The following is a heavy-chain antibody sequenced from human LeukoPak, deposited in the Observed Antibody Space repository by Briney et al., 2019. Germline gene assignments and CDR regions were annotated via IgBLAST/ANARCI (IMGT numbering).Heavy chain of an antibody. V-gene: IGHV4-34*01. CDR3: ARGGTSRYCSSTSCYTGRNWFDP. Sequence: PSETLSLTCAVYGGSFSGYYWSWIRQPPGKGLEWIGEINHSGSTNYNPSLKSRVTISVDTSKNQFPLKLSSVTAADTAVYYCARGGTSRYCSSTSCYTGRNWFDPWGQGTLVTVSS. CDR2: INHSGST. J-gene: IGHJ5*02. D-gene: IGHD2-2*02. CDR1: GGSFSGYY.